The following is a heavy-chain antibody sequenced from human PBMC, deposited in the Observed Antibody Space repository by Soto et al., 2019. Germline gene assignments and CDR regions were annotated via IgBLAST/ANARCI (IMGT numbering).Heavy chain of an antibody. J-gene: IGHJ6*02. Sequence: ASVKVSCKASGYSFTDYHIHWVRQAPGQGLEWLGRINPKSGGTSTAQKFQGWVTMTRDRSISTVYMELTRLRSDDTAVYFCARGHSTDCSNGVCSFFYNHEMDVWGQGTTVTAP. V-gene: IGHV1-2*04. CDR2: INPKSGGT. CDR3: ARGHSTDCSNGVCSFFYNHEMDV. CDR1: GYSFTDYH. D-gene: IGHD2-8*01.